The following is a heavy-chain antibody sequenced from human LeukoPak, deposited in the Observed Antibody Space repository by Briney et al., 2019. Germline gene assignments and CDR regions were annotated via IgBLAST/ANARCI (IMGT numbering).Heavy chain of an antibody. V-gene: IGHV3-33*01. J-gene: IGHJ4*02. CDR1: GFTFSSYG. CDR3: ARDLGSGWYCFDY. CDR2: IWYDGSNK. Sequence: GGSLRLSCAASGFTFSSYGMHWVRQAPGKGLEWVAVIWYDGSNKYYADSVKGRFTISRDNSKNTLYLQMNSLRAEDTAVYYCARDLGSGWYCFDYWGQGTLVTVSS. D-gene: IGHD6-19*01.